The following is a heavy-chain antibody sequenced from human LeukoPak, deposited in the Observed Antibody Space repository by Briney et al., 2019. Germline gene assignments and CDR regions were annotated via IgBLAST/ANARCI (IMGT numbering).Heavy chain of an antibody. V-gene: IGHV1-18*01. CDR2: ISAYNGNT. CDR1: GYTFTSYG. D-gene: IGHD6-13*01. CDR3: ARVPPVGQQLVTDY. J-gene: IGHJ4*02. Sequence: ASVKVSCKASGYTFTSYGISWVRQAPGQGLEWMGWISAYNGNTNYAQKLQGRVTMTTDTSTSTAYMELRGLRSDDTAVYYCARVPPVGQQLVTDYWGQGTLVTVSS.